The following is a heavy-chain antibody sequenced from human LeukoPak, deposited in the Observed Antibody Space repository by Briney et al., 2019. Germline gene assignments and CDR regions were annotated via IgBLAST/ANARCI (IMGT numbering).Heavy chain of an antibody. CDR2: ISSSSSTI. V-gene: IGHV3-48*01. J-gene: IGHJ5*02. CDR3: ASGAEGYVFDP. D-gene: IGHD5-12*01. CDR1: GFTFSRYS. Sequence: GSLRLSCAVSGFTFSRYSMNWVRQAPGKGLEWVSYISSSSSTIYYADSVKGRFTISRDNAKNSLYLQMNSLRAEDTAVYYCASGAEGYVFDPWGQGTLVTVSS.